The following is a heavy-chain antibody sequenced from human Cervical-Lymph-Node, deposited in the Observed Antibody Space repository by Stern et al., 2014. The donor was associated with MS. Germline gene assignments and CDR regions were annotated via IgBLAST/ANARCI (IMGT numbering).Heavy chain of an antibody. Sequence: VQLVESGAEVKKPGASVKVSCKASGGTFINYALSWVRHAPGQGLEWMGGIIPTFGNANYAQKFQSRVTITADQSSSTVYMELSSLISEDTAVYYCARDISANGDYYFNYAMDVWGQGTTVTVSS. CDR3: ARDISANGDYYFNYAMDV. D-gene: IGHD4-17*01. CDR2: IIPTFGNA. J-gene: IGHJ6*02. CDR1: GGTFINYA. V-gene: IGHV1-69*01.